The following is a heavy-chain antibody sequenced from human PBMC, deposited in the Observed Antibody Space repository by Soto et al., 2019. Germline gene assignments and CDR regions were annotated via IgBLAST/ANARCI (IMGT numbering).Heavy chain of an antibody. CDR1: GYSFTTYW. CDR3: ARQEPDYYYYYGMDV. J-gene: IGHJ6*02. V-gene: IGHV5-10-1*01. Sequence: GEALKISCKGSGYSFTTYWISWVRQMPGKGLEWMGRIAPSDSYTKYSPSLQGHVTISADRSISTAYLQWRRLKASDPAKYYCARQEPDYYYYYGMDVWGQGTTVTVSS. D-gene: IGHD1-1*01. CDR2: IAPSDSYT.